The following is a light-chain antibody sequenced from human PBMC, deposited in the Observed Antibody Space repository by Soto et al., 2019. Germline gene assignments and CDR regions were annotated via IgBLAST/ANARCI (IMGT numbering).Light chain of an antibody. CDR1: TGAVTTGHY. CDR3: LLAYLSHSGAVV. J-gene: IGLJ2*01. V-gene: IGLV7-46*01. Sequence: QTVVTQEPSLTVSPGGTVTLTCGSSTGAVTTGHYPYWFQQKPGQAPRTLIYDTSNKHSWTPARFSGSLLGGKAALTLSGAQPDDEADYYCLLAYLSHSGAVVFGGGTKLTVL. CDR2: DTS.